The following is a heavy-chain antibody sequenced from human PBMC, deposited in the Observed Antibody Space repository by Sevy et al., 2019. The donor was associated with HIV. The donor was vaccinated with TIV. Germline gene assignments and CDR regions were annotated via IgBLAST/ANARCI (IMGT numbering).Heavy chain of an antibody. CDR3: ARGIAAPRGMDV. D-gene: IGHD6-13*01. J-gene: IGHJ6*02. CDR2: FFYSGST. Sequence: SETLSLTCTVSGDSISGYYWSWSRQPPGKGLEWIGYFFYSGSTNYNPALKSRVTISVDTTRNQVSLKVRSVTAADTAVYYCARGIAAPRGMDVWGQGTTVTVSS. CDR1: GDSISGYY. V-gene: IGHV4-59*01.